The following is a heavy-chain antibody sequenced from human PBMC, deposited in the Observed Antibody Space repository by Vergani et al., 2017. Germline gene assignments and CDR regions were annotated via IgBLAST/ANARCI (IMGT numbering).Heavy chain of an antibody. Sequence: VQLVESGGGVVQPGRSLRLSCAASGFTFSSYGMHWVRQAPGKGLEWVAVISYDGSNKYYADSVKGRFTISRDNSKNTLYLQMNSLRAEDTAVYYCAKLYSSSWYDWFDPWGQGTLVTVSS. J-gene: IGHJ5*02. CDR1: GFTFSSYG. CDR3: AKLYSSSWYDWFDP. D-gene: IGHD6-13*01. V-gene: IGHV3-30*18. CDR2: ISYDGSNK.